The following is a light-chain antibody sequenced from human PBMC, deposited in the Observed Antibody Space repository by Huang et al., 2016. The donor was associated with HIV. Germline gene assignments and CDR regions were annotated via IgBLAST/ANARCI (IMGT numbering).Light chain of an antibody. CDR3: QQSSSPPPT. Sequence: DIQMTQSPSSLSASVGDRVTITCRATQSVTKYLNWYQQKPGKAPKLLIYGASSLHTGVPSRFSGSGSGTDFTLTISSLQPEDFATYYCQQSSSPPPTFGPGTKVDIK. J-gene: IGKJ3*01. V-gene: IGKV1-39*01. CDR2: GAS. CDR1: QSVTKY.